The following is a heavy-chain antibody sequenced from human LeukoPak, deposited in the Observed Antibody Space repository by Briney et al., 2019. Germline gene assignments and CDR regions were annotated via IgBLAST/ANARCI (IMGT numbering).Heavy chain of an antibody. Sequence: SETLSLTCTVSGGSISSSSYYWGWIRQPPGKGLEWIGSIYYSGSTYYNPSLKSRVTISVDTSKNQFSLKLSSVIAADTAVYYCARARGFQDPWGQGTLVTVSS. J-gene: IGHJ5*02. CDR3: ARARGFQDP. CDR1: GGSISSSSYY. D-gene: IGHD5-12*01. V-gene: IGHV4-39*07. CDR2: IYYSGST.